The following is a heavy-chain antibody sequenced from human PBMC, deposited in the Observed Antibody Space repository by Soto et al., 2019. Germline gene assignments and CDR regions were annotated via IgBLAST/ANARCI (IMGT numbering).Heavy chain of an antibody. J-gene: IGHJ6*02. V-gene: IGHV1-18*04. Sequence: QVQLVQSGAEVKKPGASVKVSCKASGYTFTSYGISWVRQAPGQGLDWMGWISGYNGNTKYAQDLQGRVTMTTDTSTSTAYMELRILRSDDTAVYYCARFSGGSYNTYYFYYGMDVWGQGTTVTVSS. CDR3: ARFSGGSYNTYYFYYGMDV. D-gene: IGHD2-15*01. CDR1: GYTFTSYG. CDR2: ISGYNGNT.